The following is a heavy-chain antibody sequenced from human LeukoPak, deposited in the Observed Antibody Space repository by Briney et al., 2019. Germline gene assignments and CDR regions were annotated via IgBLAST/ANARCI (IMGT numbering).Heavy chain of an antibody. Sequence: GGSLSLSCVASGFTFRSHAMHWVRQAPGKGLEWVAFIRYDGSKKYFADSVQGRFTISRDNSKNMLYLQMNSLRTEDTAVYYCAKFGYYDTSGQTGDYWGQGTLVIVSS. CDR3: AKFGYYDTSGQTGDY. J-gene: IGHJ4*02. V-gene: IGHV3-30*02. D-gene: IGHD3-22*01. CDR2: IRYDGSKK. CDR1: GFTFRSHA.